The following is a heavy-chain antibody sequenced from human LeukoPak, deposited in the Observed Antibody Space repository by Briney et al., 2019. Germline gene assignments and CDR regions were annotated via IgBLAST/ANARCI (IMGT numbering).Heavy chain of an antibody. V-gene: IGHV1-18*01. CDR3: ARGAPAPGYSGREWGY. CDR2: ISAYNGNT. CDR1: GYTFTSYG. Sequence: GASVKVSCKASGYTFTSYGISWVRQAPGQGLEWMGWISAYNGNTNYAQKLQGRVTMTTDTSTSTAYMELRSLRSDDTAVCYCARGAPAPGYSGREWGYWGQGTLVTVSS. D-gene: IGHD5-12*01. J-gene: IGHJ4*02.